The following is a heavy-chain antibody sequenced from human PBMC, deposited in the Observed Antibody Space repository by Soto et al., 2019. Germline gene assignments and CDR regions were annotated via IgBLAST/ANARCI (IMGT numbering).Heavy chain of an antibody. D-gene: IGHD6-13*01. J-gene: IGHJ5*01. CDR2: IWYDGTNI. Sequence: GGSLRLSCAASGFTFSSYVMHWVRQAPGKGLEWVAFIWYDGTNIYYADSVKGRFTISRDNSKNTLYLQMNSLRAEDTAVYFWTRGGSSSWFDYWGQGTLGTVSS. CDR3: TRGGSSSWFDY. V-gene: IGHV3-33*01. CDR1: GFTFSSYV.